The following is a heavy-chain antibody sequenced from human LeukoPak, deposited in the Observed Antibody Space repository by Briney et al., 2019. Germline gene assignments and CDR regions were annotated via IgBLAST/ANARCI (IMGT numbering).Heavy chain of an antibody. CDR1: GDSDSSNSAA. V-gene: IGHV6-1*01. Sequence: SRTLSLTRLISGDSDSSNSAAWNWIRQSPSRGLEWLGRTYYRSKWYNDYAVSVKSRITIKPDTSKNQFLLQLNSVTPEDTAVYYCQRQPSHFDYWGEGTRDSVSS. CDR3: QRQPSHFDY. CDR2: TYYRSKWYN. J-gene: IGHJ4*02.